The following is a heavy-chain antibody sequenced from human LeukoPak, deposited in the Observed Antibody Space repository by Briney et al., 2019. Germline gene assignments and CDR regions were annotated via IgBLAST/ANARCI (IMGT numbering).Heavy chain of an antibody. Sequence: PSQTLSLTCTVSGGSISSGDSSWSWIRQPPGKGLEWIGYIYSSGDTYYNPSLKSRVTISVDRSKNQFSLKLSSVTAADTAVYYCARGLQRFSGFVVAYYFDYWGQGTLVTVSS. J-gene: IGHJ4*02. CDR3: ARGLQRFSGFVVAYYFDY. CDR2: IYSSGDT. V-gene: IGHV4-30-4*01. CDR1: GGSISSGDSS. D-gene: IGHD2-21*01.